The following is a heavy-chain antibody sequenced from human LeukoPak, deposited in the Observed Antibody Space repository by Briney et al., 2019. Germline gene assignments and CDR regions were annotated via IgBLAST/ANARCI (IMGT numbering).Heavy chain of an antibody. V-gene: IGHV3-48*01. CDR3: ARETTAMVDDY. Sequence: GGALRLSCAASGFTFSSYSMNWVRQAPGKGLEWVSYISSSSSTIYYADAVKGRFTISRDNAKNSLYLQMNSLRAEDTAVYYCARETTAMVDDYWGQGTLVTVSS. CDR2: ISSSSSTI. D-gene: IGHD5-18*01. J-gene: IGHJ4*02. CDR1: GFTFSSYS.